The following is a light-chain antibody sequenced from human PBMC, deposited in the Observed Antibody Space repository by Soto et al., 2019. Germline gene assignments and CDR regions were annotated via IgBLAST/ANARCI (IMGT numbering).Light chain of an antibody. CDR2: AAS. CDR1: QGSSNY. V-gene: IGKV1-17*03. CDR3: LQHNSYPLT. J-gene: IGKJ4*01. Sequence: DIPMTKSPSAMSASVGDRVTITCRASQGSSNYLAWFQQKPGQVPKRLIYAASSLQSCVPSRFSGSRSGTESTLTISSLQPEDFATYYCLQHNSYPLTFGGGTKVEIQ.